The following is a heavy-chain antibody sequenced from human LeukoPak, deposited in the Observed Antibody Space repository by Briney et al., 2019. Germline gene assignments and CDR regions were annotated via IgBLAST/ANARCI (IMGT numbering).Heavy chain of an antibody. Sequence: SETLSLTCTVSGGSISSYYWSWIRQPPGKGLEWIGRIYTSGSTNYNPSLKSRVTMSVDTSKNQFSLKLSSVTAADTAVYYCARDSDYDFWSGYPHFDYWGQGTLVTVSS. CDR1: GGSISSYY. CDR3: ARDSDYDFWSGYPHFDY. D-gene: IGHD3-3*01. V-gene: IGHV4-4*07. J-gene: IGHJ4*02. CDR2: IYTSGST.